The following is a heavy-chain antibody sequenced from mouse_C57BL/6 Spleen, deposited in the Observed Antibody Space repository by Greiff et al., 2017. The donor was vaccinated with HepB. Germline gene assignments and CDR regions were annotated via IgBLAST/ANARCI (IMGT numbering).Heavy chain of an antibody. Sequence: EVKLQESGGDLVKPGGSLKLSCAASGFTFSSYGMSWVRQTPDKRLEWVATISSGGSYTYYPDSVKGRFTISRDNAKNTLYLQMSSLKSEDTAMYYCARQSTMITYFDYWGQGTTLTVSS. CDR2: ISSGGSYT. CDR3: ARQSTMITYFDY. V-gene: IGHV5-6*01. J-gene: IGHJ2*01. D-gene: IGHD2-4*01. CDR1: GFTFSSYG.